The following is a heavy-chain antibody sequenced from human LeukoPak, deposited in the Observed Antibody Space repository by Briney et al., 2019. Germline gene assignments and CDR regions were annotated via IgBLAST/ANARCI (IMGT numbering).Heavy chain of an antibody. CDR2: TYYSGST. CDR1: GGSISSSSYY. V-gene: IGHV4-39*01. CDR3: ARQGLRFSEWSLTPYYFDY. J-gene: IGHJ4*02. Sequence: PSETLSLTCTVSGGSISSSSYYWGWIRQPPGKGLEWIGSTYYSGSTYYSPSLKSRVTISVDTSKSQFSLKLSSVTAADTAVYYCARQGLRFSEWSLTPYYFDYWGQGTLVTVSS. D-gene: IGHD3-3*01.